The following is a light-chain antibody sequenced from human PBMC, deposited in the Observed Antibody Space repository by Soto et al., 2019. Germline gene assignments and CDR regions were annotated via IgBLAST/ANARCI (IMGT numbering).Light chain of an antibody. J-gene: IGKJ4*01. CDR3: QQYGRSPST. V-gene: IGKV3-20*01. Sequence: EIVLTQSPGTLSLSPGERATLSCRASQSVSSSYIAWYQQKPGQAPRLLIYGASSRATGIPDRFSGSGSGTDFTLTISRLEPEDFAVYYCQQYGRSPSTFGGGTKVDIK. CDR2: GAS. CDR1: QSVSSSY.